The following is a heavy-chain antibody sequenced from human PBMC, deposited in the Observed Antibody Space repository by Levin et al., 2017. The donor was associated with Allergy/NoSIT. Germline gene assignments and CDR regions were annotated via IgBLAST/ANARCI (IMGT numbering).Heavy chain of an antibody. CDR3: ARDRRFIAATPVRSSGSYYYGMDV. CDR1: GFTVSSNY. V-gene: IGHV3-53*01. J-gene: IGHJ6*02. CDR2: IYSGGST. D-gene: IGHD6-13*01. Sequence: GESLKISCAASGFTVSSNYMSWVRQAPGKGLEWVSVIYSGGSTYYADSVKGRFTISRDNSKNTLYLQMNSLRAEDTAVYYCARDRRFIAATPVRSSGSYYYGMDVWGQGTTVTVSS.